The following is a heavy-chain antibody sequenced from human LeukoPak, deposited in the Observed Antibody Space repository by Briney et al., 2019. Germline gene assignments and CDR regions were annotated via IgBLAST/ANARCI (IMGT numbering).Heavy chain of an antibody. Sequence: ASVKVSCKVSGYTLTELSMHWVRQAPGKGLEWTGGFDPEDGETSYAQKFQGRVTMTEDTSTDTAYMELSSLRSKDTDVYYCATGRLRYGSGSYYGAEAFDYWGQGTLVTVSS. CDR3: ATGRLRYGSGSYYGAEAFDY. D-gene: IGHD3-10*01. V-gene: IGHV1-24*01. J-gene: IGHJ4*02. CDR2: FDPEDGET. CDR1: GYTLTELS.